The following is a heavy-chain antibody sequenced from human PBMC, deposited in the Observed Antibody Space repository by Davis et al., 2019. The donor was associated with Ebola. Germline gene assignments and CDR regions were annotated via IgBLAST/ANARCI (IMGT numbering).Heavy chain of an antibody. D-gene: IGHD4-11*01. Sequence: ASVKVSCKASGGTFSSYAISWVRQAPGKGLEWMGAFDPEDGEGIYAQKFQGRVTMTEDTSTNTGYMELSSLRSEDTAVYYCAMDDYSNSRYGMDVWGQGTTVTVSS. CDR3: AMDDYSNSRYGMDV. CDR1: GGTFSSYA. V-gene: IGHV1-24*01. J-gene: IGHJ6*02. CDR2: FDPEDGEG.